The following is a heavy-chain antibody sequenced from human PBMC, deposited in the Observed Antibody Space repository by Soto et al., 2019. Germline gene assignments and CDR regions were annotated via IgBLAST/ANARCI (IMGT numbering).Heavy chain of an antibody. CDR2: IRSKANSYAT. J-gene: IGHJ3*02. CDR1: GFTFSGSA. Sequence: GGSLRLSCAASGFTFSGSAMHWVRQASGKGLEWVGRIRSKANSYATAYAASVKGRFTISRDDSKNTAYLQMNSLKTEDTAVYYCTSTYFDWLHDAFDIWGQGTMVTVSS. CDR3: TSTYFDWLHDAFDI. V-gene: IGHV3-73*01. D-gene: IGHD3-9*01.